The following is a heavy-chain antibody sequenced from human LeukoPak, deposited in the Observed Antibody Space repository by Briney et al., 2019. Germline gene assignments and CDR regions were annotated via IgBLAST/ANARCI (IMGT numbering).Heavy chain of an antibody. Sequence: SETLSLTCTVSGGSISNYYWSWTRQPAGKELEYIGRLYASGSTDYSPSLRSQLTMSLDTSKNQFSLKLTSVTAADTAIYYCARDGAATFSDYWGQGALVTVSS. CDR3: ARDGAATFSDY. CDR1: GGSISNYY. J-gene: IGHJ4*02. CDR2: LYASGST. V-gene: IGHV4-4*07. D-gene: IGHD1-26*01.